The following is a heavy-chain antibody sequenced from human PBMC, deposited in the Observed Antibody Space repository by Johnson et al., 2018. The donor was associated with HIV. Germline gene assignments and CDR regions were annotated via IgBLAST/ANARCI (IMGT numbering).Heavy chain of an antibody. CDR2: ISYRGSNK. CDR3: AREGGYSGYEGVGHTNDAFDI. D-gene: IGHD5-12*01. Sequence: QVQLVESGGGVVQPGRSLRLSCAASGFTFSNYDMHWVRQAPGKGLAWVAVISYRGSNKHYADSVKGRFTIPRDNSKNTLYLLMSSLRTEDTAVYYCAREGGYSGYEGVGHTNDAFDIWGQGTMVTVSS. V-gene: IGHV3-30*03. CDR1: GFTFSNYD. J-gene: IGHJ3*02.